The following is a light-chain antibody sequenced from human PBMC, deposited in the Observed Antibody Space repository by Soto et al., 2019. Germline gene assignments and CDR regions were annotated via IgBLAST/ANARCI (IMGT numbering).Light chain of an antibody. CDR3: VSYAGSNKKV. J-gene: IGLJ2*01. Sequence: QSALTHPPSASGSPGQSVSISCTGSSSDVGGYNYVSWYQQHPGKAPKLMIYEVSKRPSGVPDRFSGSKSGNTASLTVSGLQAEDEADYYCVSYAGSNKKVFGGGTKLTVL. CDR1: SSDVGGYNY. CDR2: EVS. V-gene: IGLV2-8*01.